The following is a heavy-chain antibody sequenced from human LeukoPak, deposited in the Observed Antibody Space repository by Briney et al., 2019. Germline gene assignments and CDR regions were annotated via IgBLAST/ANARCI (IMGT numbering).Heavy chain of an antibody. Sequence: GGSLRLSCAASGFTFSSYSMNWVRQAPGKGLEWVSSISSSSSYIYYADSVKGRFTISRDNAKNTLYLQMNSLRAEDTAVYYCARYYDILAGYYDYWGQGTLVTVSS. CDR3: ARYYDILAGYYDY. CDR2: ISSSSSYI. CDR1: GFTFSSYS. V-gene: IGHV3-21*01. J-gene: IGHJ4*02. D-gene: IGHD3-9*01.